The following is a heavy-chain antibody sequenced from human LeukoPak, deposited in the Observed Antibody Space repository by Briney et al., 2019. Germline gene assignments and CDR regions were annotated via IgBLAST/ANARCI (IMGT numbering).Heavy chain of an antibody. Sequence: GGSLRLSCAVSGFTVHNNYMNWVRQAPGKGLEWVSSISSSSSYIYYADSVKGRFTISRDNAENSLYLQMNSLRAEDTAVYYCARDHHRRLYDSQARDTFDIWGQGTMVTVSS. D-gene: IGHD3-22*01. CDR2: ISSSSSYI. J-gene: IGHJ3*02. CDR3: ARDHHRRLYDSQARDTFDI. V-gene: IGHV3-21*01. CDR1: GFTVHNNY.